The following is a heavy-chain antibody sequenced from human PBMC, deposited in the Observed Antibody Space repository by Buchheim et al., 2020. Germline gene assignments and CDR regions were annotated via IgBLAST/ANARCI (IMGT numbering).Heavy chain of an antibody. CDR2: MNPNSGNT. V-gene: IGHV1-8*01. Sequence: QVQLVQSGAEVKKPGASVKVSCKASGYTFTSYDVNWVRQATGQGLEWMGWMNPNSGNTGYAQKFQGRVTMTRNTSISTAYMELSSLRSEDTAVYYCASSGYSYGYAPNNWFDPWGQGTL. CDR3: ASSGYSYGYAPNNWFDP. D-gene: IGHD5-18*01. CDR1: GYTFTSYD. J-gene: IGHJ5*02.